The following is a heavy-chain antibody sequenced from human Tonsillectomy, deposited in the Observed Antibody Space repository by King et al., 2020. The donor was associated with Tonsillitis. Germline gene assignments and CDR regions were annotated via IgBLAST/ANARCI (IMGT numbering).Heavy chain of an antibody. CDR2: MSYDGSKK. J-gene: IGHJ4*02. Sequence: VQLVESGGGVVQPGRSLRLSCAASGFTFSRYAMHWVRQAPGKGLEWVAVMSYDGSKKYYADSVKGRFTISRDNSNNTLYLQMNSLGAEDTAVYYYAKDLDFWSGYPPPQFDYWGQGTLVTVSS. CDR3: AKDLDFWSGYPPPQFDY. CDR1: GFTFSRYA. D-gene: IGHD3-3*01. V-gene: IGHV3-30*18.